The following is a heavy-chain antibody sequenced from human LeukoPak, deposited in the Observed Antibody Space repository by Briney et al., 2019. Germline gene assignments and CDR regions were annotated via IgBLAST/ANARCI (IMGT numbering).Heavy chain of an antibody. D-gene: IGHD3-22*01. Sequence: LAGGSLRLSCAASGFTVSSNYMSWVRQAPGKGLEWVSVIYSGGSTYYADSVKGRFTISRHNSKNTLYLQMNSLRAEDTAVYYCARDPYDSSGYYYGRHYGMDVWGQGTTVTVSS. J-gene: IGHJ6*02. CDR1: GFTVSSNY. CDR2: IYSGGST. V-gene: IGHV3-53*04. CDR3: ARDPYDSSGYYYGRHYGMDV.